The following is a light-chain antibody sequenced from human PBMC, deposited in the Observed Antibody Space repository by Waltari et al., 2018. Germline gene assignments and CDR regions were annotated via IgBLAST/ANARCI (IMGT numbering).Light chain of an antibody. CDR1: KDIRKN. CDR2: DAS. V-gene: IGKV1-33*01. J-gene: IGKJ2*01. CDR3: QHYNNLPYT. Sequence: IQMTQSPSSLSASIGDRVTITCRASKDIRKNLSWFQERPGKAPKLLIYDASSLEAGVPSRFSGTGSGTDFSLTISSLQPEDSATYYCQHYNNLPYTFSRGTKLQIK.